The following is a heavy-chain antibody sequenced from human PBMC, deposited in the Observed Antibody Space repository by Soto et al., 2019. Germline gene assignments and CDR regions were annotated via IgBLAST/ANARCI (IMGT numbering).Heavy chain of an antibody. J-gene: IGHJ4*02. V-gene: IGHV1-69*13. CDR3: ASGWYYYDSSGEGRRYYFDY. CDR1: GGTFSSYA. CDR2: IIPIFGTA. Sequence: SVKVSCKASGGTFSSYAISWVRQAPGQGLEWMGGIIPIFGTANYAQKFQGRVTITADESTSTAYMELSSLRSGDTAVYYCASGWYYYDSSGEGRRYYFDYWGQGTLVTVSS. D-gene: IGHD3-22*01.